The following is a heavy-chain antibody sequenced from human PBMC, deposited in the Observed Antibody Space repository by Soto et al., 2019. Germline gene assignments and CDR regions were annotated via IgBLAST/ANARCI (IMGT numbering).Heavy chain of an antibody. D-gene: IGHD2-2*01. CDR3: ARSQGSSTSLEIYYYYYYGMDV. J-gene: IGHJ6*02. CDR1: GGTFSSYA. CDR2: IIPISETT. V-gene: IGHV1-69*05. Sequence: ASVKVSCKASGGTFSSYAISWVRQAPGQGLEWMGGIIPISETTNYAQKFQGRVTITTDESKSTAYMELSSLRSEDTAVYYCARSQGSSTSLEIYYYYYYGMDVWGQGTTVTVSS.